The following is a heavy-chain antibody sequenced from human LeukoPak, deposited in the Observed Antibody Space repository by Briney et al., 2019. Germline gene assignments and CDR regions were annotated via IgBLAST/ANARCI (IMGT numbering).Heavy chain of an antibody. CDR3: ARRNIGSGWTFP. J-gene: IGHJ5*02. CDR2: INHSGST. V-gene: IGHV4-34*01. D-gene: IGHD6-19*01. CDR1: GGSFSGYY. Sequence: PSETLSLTCAVYGGSFSGYYWSWIRQPPGRGLEWIGEINHSGSTNYNPSLKSRVTISVDTSKNQFSLKLSSVTAADTAVYYCARRNIGSGWTFPWGQGTLVTVSS.